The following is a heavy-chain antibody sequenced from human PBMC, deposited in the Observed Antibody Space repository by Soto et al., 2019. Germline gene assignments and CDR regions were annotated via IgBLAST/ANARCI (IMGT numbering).Heavy chain of an antibody. CDR3: AMQWLVFKMTYYFDY. D-gene: IGHD6-19*01. CDR2: ISYDGSNE. Sequence: QVQLVASGGGVVQPGRSLRLSCAASGFTFSTYAMHWVRQATGKGLEWVAVISYDGSNEYYADSVKGRFTISRDNSKNTLYLQMNSLRAEDTAVYYCAMQWLVFKMTYYFDYWGQGTLVTVSA. CDR1: GFTFSTYA. V-gene: IGHV3-30-3*01. J-gene: IGHJ4*02.